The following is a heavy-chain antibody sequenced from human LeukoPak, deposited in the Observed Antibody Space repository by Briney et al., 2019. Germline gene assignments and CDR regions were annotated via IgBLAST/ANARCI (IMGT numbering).Heavy chain of an antibody. Sequence: SETLSLTCSVYGGSFNDYDWSWVRQAPGRGLQWIGEINESGATNCDPSLKSRVTMSIDTSKSQFSLSLRSVTAADTAVYYCARDLKYWGQGTLVTVSS. CDR1: GGSFNDYD. V-gene: IGHV4-34*01. J-gene: IGHJ4*02. CDR3: ARDLKY. CDR2: INESGAT.